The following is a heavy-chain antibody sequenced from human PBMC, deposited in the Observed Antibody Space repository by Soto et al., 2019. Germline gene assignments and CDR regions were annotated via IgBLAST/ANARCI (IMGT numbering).Heavy chain of an antibody. V-gene: IGHV1-18*01. Sequence: QVQLVQSGAEVKKPGASVKVSGKASGYTFTSYGISWVRQAPGQGLEWMGWINTYNGNTKYAQKLQGRVTMTTDTSTSTAYMDLRSLRSNDTDVYYCGRSWGVFNVPFDYWGQGTLVTVSS. CDR3: GRSWGVFNVPFDY. CDR2: INTYNGNT. D-gene: IGHD3-10*02. CDR1: GYTFTSYG. J-gene: IGHJ4*02.